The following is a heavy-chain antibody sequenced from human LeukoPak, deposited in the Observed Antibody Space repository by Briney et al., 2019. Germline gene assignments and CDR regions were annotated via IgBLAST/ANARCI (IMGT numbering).Heavy chain of an antibody. Sequence: PSETLSLTCTVSGGSISSSSYYWGWIRQPPGKGLEWIGSIYYSGSTYYNPSLKSRVTISVDTSKNQFSLKLSSVTAADTAVYYCASGDNWNDGGSHAFDIWGQGTMVTVSS. J-gene: IGHJ3*02. D-gene: IGHD1-20*01. CDR2: IYYSGST. CDR1: GGSISSSSYY. CDR3: ASGDNWNDGGSHAFDI. V-gene: IGHV4-39*07.